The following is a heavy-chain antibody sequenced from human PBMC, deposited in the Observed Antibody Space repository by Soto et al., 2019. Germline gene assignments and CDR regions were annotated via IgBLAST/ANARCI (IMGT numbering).Heavy chain of an antibody. Sequence: QVQLVQSGAEVKKPGASVKVSCKASGYTFTSYGISWVRQAPGQGLEWMGWISAYNGNTNYAQKLQGIVTMTTDTSTSTAYMELRSLTSDDTAVYYCARWWGVVTVDPDYYYGMDVWGQGTTVTVSS. J-gene: IGHJ6*02. CDR2: ISAYNGNT. D-gene: IGHD2-21*02. CDR3: ARWWGVVTVDPDYYYGMDV. CDR1: GYTFTSYG. V-gene: IGHV1-18*01.